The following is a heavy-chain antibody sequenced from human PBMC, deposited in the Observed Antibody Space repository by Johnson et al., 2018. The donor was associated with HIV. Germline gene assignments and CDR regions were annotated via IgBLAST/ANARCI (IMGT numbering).Heavy chain of an antibody. V-gene: IGHV3-11*01. CDR2: ISSSGSTI. Sequence: QVQLVESGGGLVKPGGSLRLSCAASGFTFSDYYMSWIRQAPGKGLEWVSYISSSGSTIYYADSVKGRFIIARDNARNSLYLQMNSLRAEDTALYYCTRWRHSSGYYTVTFDIWGQGTVVTVSS. D-gene: IGHD3-22*01. CDR3: TRWRHSSGYYTVTFDI. CDR1: GFTFSDYY. J-gene: IGHJ3*02.